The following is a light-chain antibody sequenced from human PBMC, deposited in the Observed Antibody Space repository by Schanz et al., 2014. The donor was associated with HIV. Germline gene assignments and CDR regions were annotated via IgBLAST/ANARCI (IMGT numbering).Light chain of an antibody. Sequence: EIVLTQSPATLSLSPGARAILSCRASQSVRSNFLAWYQQKPGQAPRLLIYGASIRATGIPDRFTGSGSGTDFTLTISRLEPEDFAVYYCQQYGSSLFSFGGGTKVEI. CDR2: GAS. CDR3: QQYGSSLFS. V-gene: IGKV3-20*01. J-gene: IGKJ4*01. CDR1: QSVRSNF.